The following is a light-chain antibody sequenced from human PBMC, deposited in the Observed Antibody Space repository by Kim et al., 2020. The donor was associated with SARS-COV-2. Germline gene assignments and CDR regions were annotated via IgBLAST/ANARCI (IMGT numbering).Light chain of an antibody. V-gene: IGLV1-40*01. J-gene: IGLJ3*02. CDR3: QSYDSSLSGWV. CDR1: SSNIGAGYD. CDR2: GNS. Sequence: RVTISCTGSSSNIGAGYDVHWYQQLPGTAPKLLIYGNSNRPSGFPDRFSGSKSGTSASLAITGLQAEDEADYYCQSYDSSLSGWVFGGGTQLTVL.